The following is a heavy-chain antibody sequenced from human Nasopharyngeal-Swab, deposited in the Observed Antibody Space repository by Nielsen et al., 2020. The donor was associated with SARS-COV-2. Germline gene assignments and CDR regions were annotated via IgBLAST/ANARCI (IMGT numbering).Heavy chain of an antibody. CDR3: ARGRYYDILTGYYYFDY. J-gene: IGHJ4*02. Sequence: SETLSLTCAVYGGSFSGYYWSWIRQHPGKGLEWIGEINHSGSTNYNPSLKSRVTISVDTSKNQFSLKLSSVTAADTAVYYCARGRYYDILTGYYYFDYWGQGTLVTVSS. CDR1: GGSFSGYY. D-gene: IGHD3-9*01. V-gene: IGHV4-34*01. CDR2: INHSGST.